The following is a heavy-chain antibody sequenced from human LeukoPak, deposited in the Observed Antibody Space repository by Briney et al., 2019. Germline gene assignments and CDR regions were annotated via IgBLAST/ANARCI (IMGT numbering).Heavy chain of an antibody. Sequence: SETLSVTCTVSGGSISSGSYYWSWLRQPAGKGLEWIGRIYPSGSTNYNPSLNSRVTISVDTSNNQFSLKLSSVTAADTAVYYCARGGYCGGDCYFYYWGQGALVTVSS. D-gene: IGHD2-21*02. V-gene: IGHV4-61*02. CDR1: GGSISSGSYY. CDR2: IYPSGST. J-gene: IGHJ4*02. CDR3: ARGGYCGGDCYFYY.